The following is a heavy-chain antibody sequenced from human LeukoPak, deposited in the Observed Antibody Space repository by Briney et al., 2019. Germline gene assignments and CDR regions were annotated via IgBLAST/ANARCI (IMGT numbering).Heavy chain of an antibody. V-gene: IGHV3-64*01. CDR3: ARSGRGGAFDI. D-gene: IGHD1-26*01. CDR1: GFTFSRYD. CDR2: INSDGDST. J-gene: IGHJ3*02. Sequence: GGSLRLSCAASGFTFSRYDMHWVRQAPGKGLEYVSTINSDGDSTYYANSVKGRFTMSRDNSKNTQYLQMNSLRAEDTAVYYCARSGRGGAFDIWGQGTMVTVSS.